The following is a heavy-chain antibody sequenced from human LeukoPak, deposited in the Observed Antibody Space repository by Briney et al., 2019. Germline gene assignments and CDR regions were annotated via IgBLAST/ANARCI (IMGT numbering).Heavy chain of an antibody. CDR3: TKGGRQHLTDY. Sequence: PGGSLTLSCAASGFTYNSNDMSWLPQARGKGLEGVSTISVSGGSTSYEDSVKGRVTISRDNSKNTLFPQMNSLRADDTAIYYCTKGGRQHLTDYWGQGTLVTVSS. J-gene: IGHJ4*02. CDR1: GFTYNSND. D-gene: IGHD3-16*01. V-gene: IGHV3-23*01. CDR2: ISVSGGST.